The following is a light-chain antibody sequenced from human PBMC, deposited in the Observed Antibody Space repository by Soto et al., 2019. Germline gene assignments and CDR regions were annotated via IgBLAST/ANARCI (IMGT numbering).Light chain of an antibody. CDR3: GTWDTSLSTYV. CDR2: DSN. J-gene: IGLJ1*01. Sequence: QSVLTQPPSASGTPGQRVTISCSGNNSNIGSNYVHWYQHLPGTAPKLLIYDSNRRPSGIPDRFSASKSGTSATLGITGLQTGDEADYYCGTWDTSLSTYVFGAGTKVTVL. CDR1: NSNIGSNY. V-gene: IGLV1-51*01.